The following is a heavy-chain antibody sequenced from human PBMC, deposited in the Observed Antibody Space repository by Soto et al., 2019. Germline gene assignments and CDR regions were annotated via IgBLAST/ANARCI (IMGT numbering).Heavy chain of an antibody. Sequence: QVHLVQSGAEVKKPGASVKVSCKCSGYTFTSYGITWVRQAPGQGLEWMGWISAHNDNTDYAQKLQGRVTVTRDTSTSTAYMELRMLSSDDTAVYYCARGRYGDYWGQGALVTVSS. D-gene: IGHD1-1*01. CDR2: ISAHNDNT. J-gene: IGHJ4*02. CDR3: ARGRYGDY. CDR1: GYTFTSYG. V-gene: IGHV1-18*01.